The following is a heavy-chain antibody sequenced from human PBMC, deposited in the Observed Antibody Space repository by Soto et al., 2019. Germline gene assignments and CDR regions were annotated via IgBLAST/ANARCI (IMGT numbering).Heavy chain of an antibody. Sequence: QVQLVQSGDEVKKPGSSVKVSYKASGGTFSSYTISWVRQAPGQGLEWMGRIIPILGIANYAQKFQGRVTITADKSTSTAYMELSSLRAEDTAVYYCARDLGDGYSVDYWGQGTLVTVSS. CDR3: ARDLGDGYSVDY. CDR1: GGTFSSYT. D-gene: IGHD5-18*01. CDR2: IIPILGIA. J-gene: IGHJ4*02. V-gene: IGHV1-69*08.